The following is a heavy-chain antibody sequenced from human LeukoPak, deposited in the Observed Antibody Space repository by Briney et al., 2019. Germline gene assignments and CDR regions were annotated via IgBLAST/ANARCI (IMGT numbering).Heavy chain of an antibody. Sequence: GGSLRLSCAASGFTFSSYGMHWVRQAPGKGLEGVAVIWHDGSNKYYADSVKGRFTISRDNSKNTLYLQMNSLRAEDTAVYYCARVSGVGATKGLGAFDIWGQGTMVTVSS. CDR3: ARVSGVGATKGLGAFDI. D-gene: IGHD1-26*01. V-gene: IGHV3-33*01. CDR2: IWHDGSNK. J-gene: IGHJ3*02. CDR1: GFTFSSYG.